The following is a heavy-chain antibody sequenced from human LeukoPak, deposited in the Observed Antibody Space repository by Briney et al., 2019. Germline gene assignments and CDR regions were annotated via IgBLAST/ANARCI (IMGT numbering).Heavy chain of an antibody. J-gene: IGHJ4*02. CDR2: IASSSSSM. V-gene: IGHV3-48*04. CDR3: ARVIGSYGDSAY. D-gene: IGHD4-17*01. Sequence: GGSLRLSCAASAFTFSSYAMSWVRQAPGKGLEWISYIASSSSSMYYADSVKGRFTISRDNAKNSLYLQMNSLTAEDTAVYYCARVIGSYGDSAYWGQGTLVTVSS. CDR1: AFTFSSYA.